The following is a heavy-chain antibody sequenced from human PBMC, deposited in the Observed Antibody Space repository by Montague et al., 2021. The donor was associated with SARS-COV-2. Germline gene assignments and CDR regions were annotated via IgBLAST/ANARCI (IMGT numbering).Heavy chain of an antibody. J-gene: IGHJ4*02. CDR3: ARAGEDYYYDSSGFLY. CDR1: GFTFSSFA. D-gene: IGHD3-22*01. CDR2: ISYDGNDK. V-gene: IGHV3-30*04. Sequence: FLRLSCAASGFTFSSFAMHWVRQAPGKGLEWVALISYDGNDKYYADSVKGRFTISRDNSKNTLYLQMNSLGAEDTAVYYCARAGEDYYYDSSGFLYWGQGILVTVSS.